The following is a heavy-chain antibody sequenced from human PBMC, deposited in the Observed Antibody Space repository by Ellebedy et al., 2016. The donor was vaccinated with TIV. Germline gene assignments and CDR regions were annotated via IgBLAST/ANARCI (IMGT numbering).Heavy chain of an antibody. CDR2: IRSKAYGGPP. D-gene: IGHD3-10*01. Sequence: GGSLRLSCTASGFIFGDYGMGWFRQAPGKGLECVGFIRSKAYGGPPEYAASVEGRFTIFRDDSKSVAFLQMNSLKNEDTAVYYCAREGSASYYMAYYFDYWGQGTLVTVSS. J-gene: IGHJ4*02. CDR3: AREGSASYYMAYYFDY. CDR1: GFIFGDYG. V-gene: IGHV3-49*03.